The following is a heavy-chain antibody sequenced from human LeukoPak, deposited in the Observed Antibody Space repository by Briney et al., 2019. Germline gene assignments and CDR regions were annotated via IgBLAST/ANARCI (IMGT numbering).Heavy chain of an antibody. CDR2: IYSGGST. V-gene: IGHV3-66*01. Sequence: GGSLRLSCAASGFTFSSNYMSWVRQAPGKGLEWVSVIYSGGSTYYADSVKGRFTISRDNSKNTLYLQMNSLRAEDTAVYYCARGVSGSDGIDYWGQGTLVTVSS. D-gene: IGHD1-26*01. CDR1: GFTFSSNY. CDR3: ARGVSGSDGIDY. J-gene: IGHJ4*02.